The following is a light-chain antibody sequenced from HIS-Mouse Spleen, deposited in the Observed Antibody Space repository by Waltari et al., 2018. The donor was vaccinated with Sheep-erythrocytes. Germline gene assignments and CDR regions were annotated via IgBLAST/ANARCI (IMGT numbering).Light chain of an antibody. V-gene: IGLV2-11*01. CDR3: CSYAGSYTFWV. Sequence: QSALTQPRSVSGSPGQSVTISCTGTSSDVGGYNYVSWYQQHPGKAPKLMIYDVSKRPSGVPDRFSGSKSGNPASLTISGLQAEDEAEYYCCSYAGSYTFWVFGGGTKLTVL. J-gene: IGLJ3*02. CDR1: SSDVGGYNY. CDR2: DVS.